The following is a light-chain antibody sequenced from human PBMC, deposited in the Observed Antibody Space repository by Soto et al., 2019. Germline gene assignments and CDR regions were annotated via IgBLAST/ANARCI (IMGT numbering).Light chain of an antibody. CDR3: QQRSNWPPT. V-gene: IGKV3-11*01. CDR1: HTVANF. J-gene: IGKJ4*01. Sequence: DTELIQSPATLSLSPGERATLSCRASHTVANFLAWYQHKAGQAPRLLIYDVSHRATGIPARFSGSGSGTDFTLTISSLEPDDFAVYYCQQRSNWPPTFGGGTNVEIK. CDR2: DVS.